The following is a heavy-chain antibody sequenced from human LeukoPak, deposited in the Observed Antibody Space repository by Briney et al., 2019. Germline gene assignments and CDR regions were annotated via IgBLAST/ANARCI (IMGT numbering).Heavy chain of an antibody. V-gene: IGHV3-23*01. J-gene: IGHJ4*02. Sequence: GGSLRLSCAASGFTFSSYAMSWVRQAPGKGLEWVSAIIGSGSSTYYADSVKGRFTISRDNSKNTLFLQMNSLRAEDTAVYYCAKDRAQQLVLYFWGQGTLVTVSS. D-gene: IGHD6-13*01. CDR2: IIGSGSST. CDR1: GFTFSSYA. CDR3: AKDRAQQLVLYF.